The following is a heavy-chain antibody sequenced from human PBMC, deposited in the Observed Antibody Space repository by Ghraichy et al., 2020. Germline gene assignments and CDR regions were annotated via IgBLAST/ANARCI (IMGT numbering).Heavy chain of an antibody. D-gene: IGHD3-10*01. CDR1: GFTFSPYW. V-gene: IGHV3-74*03. Sequence: GESLNISCAASGFTFSPYWMCWVRQAPGKGLVWVSHIKGDGSTTYADFVKGRFTISRDNAKNTLYLQMNSLRAEDTAVYYCARDRGYPDSFDIWGQGTMVTVSS. CDR2: IKGDGST. J-gene: IGHJ3*02. CDR3: ARDRGYPDSFDI.